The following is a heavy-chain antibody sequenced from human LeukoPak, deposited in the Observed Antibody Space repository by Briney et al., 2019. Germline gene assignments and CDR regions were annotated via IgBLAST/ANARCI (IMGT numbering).Heavy chain of an antibody. J-gene: IGHJ5*02. CDR2: IREERGQE. CDR1: GLTVSNHW. D-gene: IGHD5-18*01. Sequence: GGSLRLSCVASGLTVSNHWMSWVRQAPGKGLEWVANIREERGQEYYVDSVKGRFTISKNSAKNSLYLQMNTLRVEDTAMYYCASLDTAKQPLANHWGQGTLVTVST. V-gene: IGHV3-7*03. CDR3: ASLDTAKQPLANH.